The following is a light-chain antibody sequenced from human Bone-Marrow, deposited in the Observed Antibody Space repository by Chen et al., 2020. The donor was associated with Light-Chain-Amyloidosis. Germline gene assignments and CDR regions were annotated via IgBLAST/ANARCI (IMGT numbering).Light chain of an antibody. Sequence: QSALTQPAPVSGSPGPSITIPCTGTSSDVGGDNHVSWYQQHPDKAPKLMIYEVTNRPSCVPDRFSGSKSDNTASLTISGLQTEDEADYFCSSYTITNTLVFGSGTRVTVL. CDR1: SSDVGGDNH. CDR3: SSYTITNTLV. CDR2: EVT. J-gene: IGLJ1*01. V-gene: IGLV2-14*01.